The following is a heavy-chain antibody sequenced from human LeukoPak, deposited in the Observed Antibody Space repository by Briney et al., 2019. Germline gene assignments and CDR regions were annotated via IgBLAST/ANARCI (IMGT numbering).Heavy chain of an antibody. Sequence: GRSLRLSCAASGFTFSSYGMHWVRQAPGKGLEWVSVISYDGSNKYYADSVKGRFTISRDNSKNTLYLQMNSLRAEDTAVYYCAKEEEMATTHYYYYGMDVWGQGPTVTVSS. D-gene: IGHD5-24*01. J-gene: IGHJ6*02. V-gene: IGHV3-30*18. CDR1: GFTFSSYG. CDR3: AKEEEMATTHYYYYGMDV. CDR2: ISYDGSNK.